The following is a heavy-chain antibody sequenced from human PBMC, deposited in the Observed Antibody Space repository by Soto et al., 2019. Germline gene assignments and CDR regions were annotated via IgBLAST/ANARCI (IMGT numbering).Heavy chain of an antibody. D-gene: IGHD6-13*01. Sequence: GGSLRLSCAASGFTFDDYAMHWVRQAPGKGLEWVSGISWNSGSIGYADSVKGRFTISRDNAKNSLYLQMNSLRAEDTAVYYCARDPLHSSSWSLNYFDYWGQGTLVTVSS. J-gene: IGHJ4*02. CDR2: ISWNSGSI. CDR1: GFTFDDYA. V-gene: IGHV3-9*01. CDR3: ARDPLHSSSWSLNYFDY.